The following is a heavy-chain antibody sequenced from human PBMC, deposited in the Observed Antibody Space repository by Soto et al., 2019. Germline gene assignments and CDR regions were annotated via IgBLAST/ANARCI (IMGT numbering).Heavy chain of an antibody. CDR3: VKDLAVAGTDAFDI. CDR2: ISSNGGST. CDR1: GFTFSSYA. V-gene: IGHV3-64D*09. Sequence: GGSLRLSCSASGFTFSSYAMHWVRQAQGKGLEYVSAISSNGGSTYYADSVKGRFTISRDNSKNTLYLQMSSLRAEDTAVYYCVKDLAVAGTDAFDIWGQGTMVTVSS. D-gene: IGHD6-19*01. J-gene: IGHJ3*02.